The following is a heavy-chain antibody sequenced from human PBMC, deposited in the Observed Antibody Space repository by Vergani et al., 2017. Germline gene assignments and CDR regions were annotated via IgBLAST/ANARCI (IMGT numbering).Heavy chain of an antibody. CDR2: IKEDGSMT. V-gene: IGHV3-7*01. Sequence: EVQLVESGGARVQPGGSLRLSCSASGFTFSEFSMSWVRQAPGKGLEWVANIKEDGSMTMYVDSVEGRFTISRDNAEQSVHLQMNSLRVEDTAVYFCAGGDITMFGWASGVWFDACGQGTLVSVSS. D-gene: IGHD3-10*02. CDR3: AGGDITMFGWASGVWFDA. CDR1: GFTFSEFS. J-gene: IGHJ5*02.